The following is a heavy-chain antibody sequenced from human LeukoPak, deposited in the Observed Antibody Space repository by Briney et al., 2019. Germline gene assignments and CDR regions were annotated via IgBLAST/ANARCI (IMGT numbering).Heavy chain of an antibody. J-gene: IGHJ4*02. D-gene: IGHD6-19*01. Sequence: GRSLRLSCAASGFTFSSYAMHWVRQAPGKGLEWVAVISYDGSNKYYADSVKGRFTISRDNSKNTLYLQMSSLRAEDTAVYYCARDGRSSGWYQGFDYWGQGTLVTVSS. CDR2: ISYDGSNK. CDR1: GFTFSSYA. V-gene: IGHV3-30-3*01. CDR3: ARDGRSSGWYQGFDY.